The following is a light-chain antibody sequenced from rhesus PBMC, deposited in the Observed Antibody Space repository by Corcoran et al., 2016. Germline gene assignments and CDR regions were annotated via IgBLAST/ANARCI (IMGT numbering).Light chain of an antibody. V-gene: IGKV1S6*01. CDR1: RDINNW. CDR3: QQHNTKPYN. Sequence: DIRMTQSPSSLSASVGDRVTITCQASRDINNWLAWYQQKPGKAPELLIYVSSSLGSGVPSRFSGRGSGTDLTLTLTNLQPEGFATYYCQQHNTKPYNFGQGTKVEI. J-gene: IGKJ2*01. CDR2: VSS.